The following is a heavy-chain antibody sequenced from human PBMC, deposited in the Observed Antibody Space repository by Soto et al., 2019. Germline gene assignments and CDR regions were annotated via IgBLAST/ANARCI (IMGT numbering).Heavy chain of an antibody. V-gene: IGHV4-39*01. CDR2: IYYTGST. J-gene: IGHJ4*02. D-gene: IGHD1-1*01. CDR3: ARGIDQYNIAW. Sequence: PSETLSLACSVSGGSVSSSRYYWDWIRQPPGKGLEWIGNIYYTGSTYYNPSVKSRVTISVDTSKNQFSLKLNSVTAADTAVYYCARGIDQYNIAWWGQGTLVTVSS. CDR1: GGSVSSSRYY.